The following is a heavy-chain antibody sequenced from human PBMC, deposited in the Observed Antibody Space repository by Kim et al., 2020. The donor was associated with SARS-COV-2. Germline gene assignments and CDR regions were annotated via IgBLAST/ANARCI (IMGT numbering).Heavy chain of an antibody. D-gene: IGHD1-7*01. V-gene: IGHV7-4-1*02. CDR3: VRDVHGGTQHFDY. Sequence: ASVKVSCKTSGYPFATYTINWVRQAPGQGLEWMGWIDTNTRNPSYAQGFAGRFVFSVDTSVTTAYFHISSLNPEDTAIYFCVRDVHGGTQHFDYWGQGTL. CDR1: GYPFATYT. CDR2: IDTNTRNP. J-gene: IGHJ4*02.